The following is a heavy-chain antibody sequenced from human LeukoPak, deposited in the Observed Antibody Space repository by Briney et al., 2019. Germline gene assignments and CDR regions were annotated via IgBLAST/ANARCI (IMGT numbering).Heavy chain of an antibody. D-gene: IGHD5-18*01. CDR3: ARSGYSYGYSWFDP. V-gene: IGHV4-59*01. J-gene: IGHJ5*02. CDR2: IYYSGST. Sequence: SETLSLTCTVSGDSISSYYWSWIRHPPGKGLEWIGYIYYSGSTNYNPSLKSRVTISVDTSKNQFSLKLSSVTAADTAVYYCARSGYSYGYSWFDPWGQGTLVTVSS. CDR1: GDSISSYY.